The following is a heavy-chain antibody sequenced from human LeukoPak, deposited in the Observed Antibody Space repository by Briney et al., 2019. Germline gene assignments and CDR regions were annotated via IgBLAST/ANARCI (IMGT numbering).Heavy chain of an antibody. CDR2: ISAYNGNT. V-gene: IGHV1-18*01. CDR1: GGTFSSYA. D-gene: IGHD6-6*01. CDR3: ASLKQLVPYYYYYMDV. Sequence: ASVKVSCKASGGTFSSYAISWVRQAPGQGLEWMGRISAYNGNTNYAQKLQGRVTMTTDTSTSTAYMELRSLRSDDTAVYYCASLKQLVPYYYYYMDVWGKGTTVTVSS. J-gene: IGHJ6*03.